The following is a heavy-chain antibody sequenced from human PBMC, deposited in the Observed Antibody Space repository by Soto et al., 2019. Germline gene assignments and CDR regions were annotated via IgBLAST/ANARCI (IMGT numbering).Heavy chain of an antibody. V-gene: IGHV3-23*01. D-gene: IGHD2-2*02. CDR2: IDRSGGTS. J-gene: IGHJ6*02. CDR3: ARGDCSAAGCYIHYYYGMDV. Sequence: EVRLLQSGGGSGQPGGSLRLPCAAAGFTFRNYAMSWVRQAPGKGLEWVSAIDRSGGTSYYADSMKGRFTISRDNAKNTLYLQMNSLRADDTAVYYCARGDCSAAGCYIHYYYGMDVWGQGTTVTVSS. CDR1: GFTFRNYA.